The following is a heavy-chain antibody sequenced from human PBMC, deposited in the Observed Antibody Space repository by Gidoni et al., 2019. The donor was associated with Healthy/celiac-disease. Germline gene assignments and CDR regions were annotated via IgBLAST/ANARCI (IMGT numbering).Heavy chain of an antibody. D-gene: IGHD6-19*01. CDR2: IRGSGGSK. J-gene: IGHJ4*02. CDR3: AKRSSGWYFNY. V-gene: IGHV3-23*01. Sequence: EVQLLESGGGLVQPGGSLRLSCAASGFTFSSYAMSWVRQAPGKGLEWVTAIRGSGGSKYYADSVKGRCTISRDNSKNTLYLQMNSLRAEDTAVYYCAKRSSGWYFNYWGQGTLVTVSS. CDR1: GFTFSSYA.